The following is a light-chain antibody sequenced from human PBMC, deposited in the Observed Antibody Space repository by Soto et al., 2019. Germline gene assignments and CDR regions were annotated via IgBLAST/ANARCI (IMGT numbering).Light chain of an antibody. J-gene: IGLJ2*01. CDR1: SSNIGSTT. CDR3: SSWDDSLNGVV. CDR2: SFY. Sequence: QSVLTQPPSASGTPGQRVTISCSGSSSNIGSTTVNWYQQLPGTAPKLLIYSFYQRPSGVPDRFSGSKSGTSASLAISGLQSEDEADYYCSSWDDSLNGVVFGGGTKLTVL. V-gene: IGLV1-44*01.